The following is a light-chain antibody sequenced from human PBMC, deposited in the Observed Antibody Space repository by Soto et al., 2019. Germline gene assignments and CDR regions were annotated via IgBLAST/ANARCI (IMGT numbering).Light chain of an antibody. Sequence: ESVLISAPAILFKYKGERATLSCRASQSVSNYLAWYQQKPGQPPRLPIYDAFNRATDIPARFSGSGSGTDFTLTITSLEPEDFAVYYCQQRNNWPLTFGGGTKVDIK. V-gene: IGKV3-11*01. CDR1: QSVSNY. CDR2: DAF. CDR3: QQRNNWPLT. J-gene: IGKJ4*01.